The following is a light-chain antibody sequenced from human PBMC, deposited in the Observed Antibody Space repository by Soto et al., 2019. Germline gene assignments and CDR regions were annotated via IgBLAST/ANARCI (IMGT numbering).Light chain of an antibody. J-gene: IGKJ1*01. CDR3: YQRSNWART. CDR1: QSVSSY. CDR2: DAS. V-gene: IGKV3-11*01. Sequence: EIVLTQSPATLSLSPGERATLSCRASQSVSSYLAWYQQKPGQAPSLLIYDASNRATGIPARVSGRGSGTDFTITIRGLEAEDFAFYYCYQRSNWARTFGQGTKVEIK.